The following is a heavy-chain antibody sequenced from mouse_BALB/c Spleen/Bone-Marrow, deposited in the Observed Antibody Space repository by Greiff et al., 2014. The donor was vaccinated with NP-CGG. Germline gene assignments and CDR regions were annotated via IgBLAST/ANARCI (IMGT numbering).Heavy chain of an antibody. CDR3: ARKYGDY. CDR1: GYPFSSYW. CDR2: IYPGDGET. Sequence: VKLQESGAELVRPGSSVKISCKASGYPFSSYWMNWVKQRPGQGLEWIGQIYPGDGETNYNGKFKGNATLTADKSSSIAYMQLISPTSEDSAVYFCARKYGDYWGQGTTLTVSS. D-gene: IGHD2-10*02. J-gene: IGHJ2*01. V-gene: IGHV1-80*01.